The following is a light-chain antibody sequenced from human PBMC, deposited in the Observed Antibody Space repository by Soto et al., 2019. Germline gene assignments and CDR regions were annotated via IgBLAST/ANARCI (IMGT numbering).Light chain of an antibody. CDR1: QSVGSY. CDR2: DAS. Sequence: VFTQSPATLSVSPGARATLSCRASQSVGSYLAWYQQKPGQAPRLLIYDASNRATGIPARFSRSGSGTDFTLTISRLEPEDFAVYYCLQRSERRTFGLGTKVDIK. CDR3: LQRSERRT. J-gene: IGKJ1*01. V-gene: IGKV3-11*01.